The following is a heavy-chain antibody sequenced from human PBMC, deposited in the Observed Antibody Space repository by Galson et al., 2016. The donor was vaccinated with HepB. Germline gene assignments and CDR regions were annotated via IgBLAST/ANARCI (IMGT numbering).Heavy chain of an antibody. J-gene: IGHJ6*02. D-gene: IGHD5-18*01. CDR2: ISYDGSND. Sequence: SLRLSCAASGFTSSSYAMHWVRQAPGKGLEWVAVISYDGSNDYYTDFVKGRFIISRDNSKNTLYLQMNSLRAEDTAVYYCVRPEGIQLWSPHYYYYYGMDVWGQGTTVTVSS. CDR3: VRPEGIQLWSPHYYYYYGMDV. V-gene: IGHV3-30-3*01. CDR1: GFTSSSYA.